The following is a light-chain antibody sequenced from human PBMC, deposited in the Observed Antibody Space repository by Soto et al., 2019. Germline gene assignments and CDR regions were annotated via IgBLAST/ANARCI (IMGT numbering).Light chain of an antibody. Sequence: DIQMTQSPSSLSASVGDRVTITCRSSQNISTHLNWYQQKPGRAPKLLIYAASSLQSGVPSSFSGSGSGTDFTLTISSLQPEDFATYYCQQTYINPPTFGQGTKLEIK. CDR3: QQTYINPPT. V-gene: IGKV1-39*01. CDR1: QNISTH. J-gene: IGKJ2*01. CDR2: AAS.